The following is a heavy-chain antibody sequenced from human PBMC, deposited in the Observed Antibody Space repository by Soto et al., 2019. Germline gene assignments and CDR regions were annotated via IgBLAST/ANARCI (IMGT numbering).Heavy chain of an antibody. CDR1: GYTFTGYY. CDR3: ARVGGHSSGWYYFDY. CDR2: INPNSGGT. V-gene: IGHV1-2*04. D-gene: IGHD6-19*01. J-gene: IGHJ4*02. Sequence: GASVKVSCKASGYTFTGYYMHWVRQAPGQGLEWMGWINPNSGGTNYAQKFQGWVTMTRDTSTSTAYMELRSLRSDDTAVYYCARVGGHSSGWYYFDYWGQGTLVTVSS.